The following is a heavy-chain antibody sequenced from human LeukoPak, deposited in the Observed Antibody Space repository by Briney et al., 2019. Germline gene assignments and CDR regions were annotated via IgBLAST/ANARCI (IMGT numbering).Heavy chain of an antibody. J-gene: IGHJ5*02. CDR3: ARVTGDGSSWYRGSGFWFDP. CDR2: IRYDGSIK. D-gene: IGHD6-13*01. CDR1: EFTFSDYG. Sequence: EGSLRLSCAASEFTFSDYGMVWVRQAPGRGLEWVAFIRYDGSIKYYTDSVKDRFTVSRDNSRSTLYLQMNSLRAEDTAVYYCARVTGDGSSWYRGSGFWFDPWGQGTLVTVSS. V-gene: IGHV3-30*02.